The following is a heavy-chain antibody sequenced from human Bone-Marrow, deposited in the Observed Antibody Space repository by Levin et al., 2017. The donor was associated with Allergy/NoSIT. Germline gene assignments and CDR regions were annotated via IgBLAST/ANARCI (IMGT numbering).Heavy chain of an antibody. CDR3: ARDRGGYYDNSGTLYDVSDI. D-gene: IGHD3-22*01. J-gene: IGHJ3*02. V-gene: IGHV1-2*02. CDR2: INPNGGAT. CDR1: AYTFTDYY. Sequence: ASVKVSCKASAYTFTDYYIHWVRQAPGQGLEWMGWINPNGGATNFAQKFQGRVSMTRDTSISTVYMELNGLRSDDTAVYYCARDRGGYYDNSGTLYDVSDIWGQGTMVTVSS.